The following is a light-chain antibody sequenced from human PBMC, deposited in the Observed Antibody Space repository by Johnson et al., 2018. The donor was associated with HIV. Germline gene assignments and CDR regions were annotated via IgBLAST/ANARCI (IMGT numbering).Light chain of an antibody. CDR1: SSNIGNNY. J-gene: IGLJ1*01. Sequence: QSVLTQPHSVSAAPGQKVTISCSGSSSNIGNNYVSWYQQLPGTAPKLLIYENNKRPPGVPDRFSDSKSGPSATLGITGLQTGDEADYYCGTWDSSLSAHYIFGTGTKVTVI. V-gene: IGLV1-51*02. CDR2: ENN. CDR3: GTWDSSLSAHYI.